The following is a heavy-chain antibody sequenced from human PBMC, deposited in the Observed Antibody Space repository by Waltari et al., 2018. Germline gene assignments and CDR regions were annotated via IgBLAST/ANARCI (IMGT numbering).Heavy chain of an antibody. CDR3: ARDSNKKYFQH. J-gene: IGHJ1*01. CDR2: ISSSSSTI. CDR1: GFTFHSYI. V-gene: IGHV3-48*01. Sequence: EVQLVESGGGLVQPGGSLRLSCAAPGFTFHSYIMNWVRQAPGKGLEWVSYISSSSSTIYYADSVKGRFTISRDNAKNSLYLQMNSLRAEDTAVYYCARDSNKKYFQHWGQGTLVTVSS. D-gene: IGHD4-4*01.